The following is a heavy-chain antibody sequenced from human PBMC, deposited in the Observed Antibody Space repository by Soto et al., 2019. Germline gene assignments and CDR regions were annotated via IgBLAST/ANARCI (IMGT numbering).Heavy chain of an antibody. CDR1: GYTFTTYG. CDR3: ASFSIAATDPYGMDV. Sequence: ASVKVSCNASGYTFTTYGISWVRQAPGQGLEWMGWISAYNGNTNYAQKLQGRVTMTTDTSTSTAYMELRSLRSDDTAVYYCASFSIAATDPYGMDVWGQGTTVTVSS. D-gene: IGHD6-13*01. CDR2: ISAYNGNT. V-gene: IGHV1-18*01. J-gene: IGHJ6*02.